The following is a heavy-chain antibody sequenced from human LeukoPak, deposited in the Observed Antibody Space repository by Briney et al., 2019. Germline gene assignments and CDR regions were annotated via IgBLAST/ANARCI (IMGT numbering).Heavy chain of an antibody. CDR1: GYTFTSSD. CDR2: MNPNSGKT. Sequence: ASVKVSCKASGYTFTSSDINWVRQAPGQGLEWMGWMNPNSGKTGSARKFQGRVAMTKNISISTAYIEVSSLGYEDTATYYCARGRPGLASAGAYDFWGQGTLITVSS. CDR3: ARGRPGLASAGAYDF. J-gene: IGHJ4*02. V-gene: IGHV1-8*01. D-gene: IGHD6-13*01.